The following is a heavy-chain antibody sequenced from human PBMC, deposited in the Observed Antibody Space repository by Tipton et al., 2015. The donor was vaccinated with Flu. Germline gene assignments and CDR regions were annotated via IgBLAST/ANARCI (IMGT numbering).Heavy chain of an antibody. CDR1: GYSINSGYY. CDR2: IYRSGST. V-gene: IGHV4-38-2*02. J-gene: IGHJ4*02. D-gene: IGHD6-19*01. Sequence: LRLSCSVSGYSINSGYYWGWVRRPPGKGLEWIGTIYRSGSTYYNPSLKSRLTISVDTSQNQFSLRLSSVTAADTAVYYCARAPTTAVAYIWGQGTLVTVSS. CDR3: ARAPTTAVAYI.